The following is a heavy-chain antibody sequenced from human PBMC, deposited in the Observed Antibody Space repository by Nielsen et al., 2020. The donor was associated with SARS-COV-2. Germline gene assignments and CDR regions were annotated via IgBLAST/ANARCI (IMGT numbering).Heavy chain of an antibody. Sequence: GESLKISCAGSGFTFSSYAMIWVRQAPGKGLEWVGFIRSKAYGGTTETAASLKGRFTISRDDSRSIAYLEVNSLITEDTAVYYCGRDRSTSGWWGFADYWGQGTLVTVSS. CDR3: GRDRSTSGWWGFADY. CDR2: IRSKAYGGTT. J-gene: IGHJ4*02. V-gene: IGHV3-49*04. CDR1: GFTFSSYA. D-gene: IGHD6-19*01.